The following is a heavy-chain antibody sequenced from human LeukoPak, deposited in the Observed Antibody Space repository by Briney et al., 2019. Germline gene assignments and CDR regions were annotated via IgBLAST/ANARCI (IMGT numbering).Heavy chain of an antibody. CDR1: RFTFSTYW. J-gene: IGHJ4*02. V-gene: IGHV3-7*05. Sequence: PGGSLRLSCAASRFTFSTYWMSWVRQAPGKGLEWVANIKQDGNEKYYVDSVKGRFTISRDNAKNSLYLRMNSLRVEDTAVYYCARDYHGHFEYWGQGTLVTVSS. CDR2: IKQDGNEK. CDR3: ARDYHGHFEY. D-gene: IGHD2-2*01.